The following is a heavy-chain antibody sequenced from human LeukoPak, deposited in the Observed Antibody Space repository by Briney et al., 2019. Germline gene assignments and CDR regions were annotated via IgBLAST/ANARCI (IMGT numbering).Heavy chain of an antibody. V-gene: IGHV4-59*08. CDR2: IYYSGST. J-gene: IGHJ4*02. CDR1: GGSISSYY. CDR3: ARLPSSGSSFDY. Sequence: TSETLSLTCTVSGGSISSYYWSWIRQPPGKGLEWIGYIYYSGSTNYNPSLKSRVTISVDTSKNQFSLKLSSVTAADTAVYYCARLPSSGSSFDYWGQGTLVTVSS. D-gene: IGHD1-26*01.